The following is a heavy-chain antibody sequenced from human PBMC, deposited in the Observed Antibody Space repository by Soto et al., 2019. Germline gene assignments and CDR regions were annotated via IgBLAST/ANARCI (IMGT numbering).Heavy chain of an antibody. Sequence: GGSLRLCCVACGFTFSTYTMSWVRQAPGKGLEWVSVISGSGGSTSYADSVQGRFSISRDNPKNTLYMQMNSQRAEDTAVYFCAKDRGPYCSGGSCNYFDFWGQGTLVTVSS. J-gene: IGHJ4*02. V-gene: IGHV3-23*01. CDR2: ISGSGGST. CDR3: AKDRGPYCSGGSCNYFDF. D-gene: IGHD2-15*01. CDR1: GFTFSTYT.